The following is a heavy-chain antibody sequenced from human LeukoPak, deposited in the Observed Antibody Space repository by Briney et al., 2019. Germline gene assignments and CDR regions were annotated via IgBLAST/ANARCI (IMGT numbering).Heavy chain of an antibody. CDR1: GGSISSYY. CDR3: ARVSVAATPGAFDY. J-gene: IGHJ4*02. Sequence: SETLSLTCTVSGGSISSYYWSWIRQPAGKGLEWIGRIYTSGSTNYNPSLKSRVTISVDMSKDQFSLKLRSVTAADTAVYYCARVSVAATPGAFDYWGQGTLVTVSS. D-gene: IGHD2-15*01. V-gene: IGHV4-4*07. CDR2: IYTSGST.